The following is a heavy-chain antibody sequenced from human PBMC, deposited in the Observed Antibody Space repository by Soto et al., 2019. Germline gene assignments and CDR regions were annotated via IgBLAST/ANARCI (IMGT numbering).Heavy chain of an antibody. CDR2: INHSGST. J-gene: IGHJ6*03. Sequence: SETLSLTCAVYGGSFSGYYWSWIRQPPGKGLEWIGEINHSGSTNYNPSLKSRVTISVDTSKNQFSLKLSSLTAADTAVYYCARGPQSVVVGRVLGSRRGDMDVWGKGTTVTVSS. CDR3: ARGPQSVVVGRVLGSRRGDMDV. D-gene: IGHD2-2*01. V-gene: IGHV4-34*01. CDR1: GGSFSGYY.